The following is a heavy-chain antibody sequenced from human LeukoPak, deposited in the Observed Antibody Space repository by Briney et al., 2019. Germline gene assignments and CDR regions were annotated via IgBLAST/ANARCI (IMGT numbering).Heavy chain of an antibody. J-gene: IGHJ5*02. CDR3: ARSRNRYKGFDP. CDR1: GYTFTSYG. CDR2: ISAYNGNT. Sequence: ASVKVSCKASGYTFTSYGISWVRQAPGQGLEWMGWISAYNGNTNYAQKLQGRVTMTRNTSISTAYMELSSLRSEDTAVYYCARSRNRYKGFDPWGQGTLVTVSS. V-gene: IGHV1-18*01. D-gene: IGHD1-14*01.